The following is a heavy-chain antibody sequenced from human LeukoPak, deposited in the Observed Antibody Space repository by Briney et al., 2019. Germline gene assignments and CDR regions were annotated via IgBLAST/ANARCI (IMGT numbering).Heavy chain of an antibody. D-gene: IGHD4-17*01. CDR2: ISGSGGST. V-gene: IGHV3-23*01. CDR1: GFTFSSYA. CDR3: AKGGASVTRYVDY. Sequence: QPGGSLRLSCAASGFTFSSYAMSWVRQAPGKGLEWVSAISGSGGSTYYADSVKGRFTISRDNSQNTLYLQMNSLRPEDTAVYYCAKGGASVTRYVDYWGQGTLVTVSS. J-gene: IGHJ4*02.